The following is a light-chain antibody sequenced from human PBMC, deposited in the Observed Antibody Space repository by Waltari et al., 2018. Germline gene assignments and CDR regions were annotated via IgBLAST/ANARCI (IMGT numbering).Light chain of an antibody. J-gene: IGKJ1*01. Sequence: IEMTQFPSALSASAGARVTMTCRASQGISNWLAWYQQKPGKAPKLLIYGASILQTGVPSRFSAGGSGTDFTLTISNLQPDDFATYFCQQGNSFPPTFGQGTKVEVK. CDR3: QQGNSFPPT. V-gene: IGKV1-12*01. CDR2: GAS. CDR1: QGISNW.